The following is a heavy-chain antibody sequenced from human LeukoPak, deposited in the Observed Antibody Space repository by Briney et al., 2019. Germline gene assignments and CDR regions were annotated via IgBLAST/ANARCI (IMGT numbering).Heavy chain of an antibody. CDR1: GFTFDDYS. CDR2: ISGDGANT. Sequence: PGGSLRLSCAASGFTFDDYSMHWVRQAPGKGLQWVSLISGDGANTYYANSVKGRLTISRDNSKNSLYLQMNSLRTEDTALYYCANAFSSSPHYWGQGTLVTVSS. J-gene: IGHJ4*02. D-gene: IGHD6-6*01. V-gene: IGHV3-43*02. CDR3: ANAFSSSPHY.